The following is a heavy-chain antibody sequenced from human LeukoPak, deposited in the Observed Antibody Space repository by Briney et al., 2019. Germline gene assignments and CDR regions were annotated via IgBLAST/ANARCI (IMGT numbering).Heavy chain of an antibody. CDR3: ARDQGGFDY. J-gene: IGHJ4*01. D-gene: IGHD1-26*01. Sequence: SQTLSLTCAISGDSVSSHIAAWHWIRQSPSRCLEWLGRTYFRSKWYNDYAVSVNTRITINPDTSRNQFSLQLNSVTPEDTAVYYCARDQGGFDYWGQGTLVTVSS. CDR1: GDSVSSHIAA. V-gene: IGHV6-1*01. CDR2: TYFRSKWYN.